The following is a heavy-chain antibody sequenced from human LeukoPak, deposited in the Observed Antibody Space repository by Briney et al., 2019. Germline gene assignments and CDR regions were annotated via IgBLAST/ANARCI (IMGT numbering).Heavy chain of an antibody. CDR2: INTDGSTT. J-gene: IGHJ4*02. Sequence: GGSLRLSCSGSGFTFSTYWMHWVRQAPGGGLVWVSGINTDGSTTSYADSVKGRFTISRDNAKNTVYLQMSSLRAEDTAVYYCAKESGYDVDLEYWGQGALVTVSS. D-gene: IGHD5-12*01. CDR3: AKESGYDVDLEY. V-gene: IGHV3-74*01. CDR1: GFTFSTYW.